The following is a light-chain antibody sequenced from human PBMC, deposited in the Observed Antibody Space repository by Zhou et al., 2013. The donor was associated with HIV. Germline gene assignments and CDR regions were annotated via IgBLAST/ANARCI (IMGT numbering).Light chain of an antibody. CDR2: ATS. CDR1: QSISNY. CDR3: QQSYSTPQVT. J-gene: IGKJ4*01. V-gene: IGKV1-39*01. Sequence: DIQMTQSPSSLSASVGDRVTITCRASQSISNYLNWYQQKPGKAPKFLICATSSLQSGVPSRFSGSGSGTDFTLTISSLQPEDFATYYCQQSYSTPQVTFGGGTKVEIK.